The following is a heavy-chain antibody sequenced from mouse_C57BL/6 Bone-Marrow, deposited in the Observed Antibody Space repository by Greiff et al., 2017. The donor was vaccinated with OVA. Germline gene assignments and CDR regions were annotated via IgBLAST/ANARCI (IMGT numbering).Heavy chain of an antibody. CDR3: ARWVYYSNDRLAMDY. CDR2: INPNYGTT. V-gene: IGHV1-39*01. D-gene: IGHD2-5*01. J-gene: IGHJ4*01. Sequence: VQLKESGPELVKPGASVKISCKASGYSFTDYNMNWVKQSNGKSLEWIGVINPNYGTTSYNQKFKGKATLTVDQSSSTAYMQLNSLTSEDSAVYYCARWVYYSNDRLAMDYWGQGTSVTVAS. CDR1: GYSFTDYN.